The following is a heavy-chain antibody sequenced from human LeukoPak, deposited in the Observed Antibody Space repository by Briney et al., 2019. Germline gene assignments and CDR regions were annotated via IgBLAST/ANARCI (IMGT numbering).Heavy chain of an antibody. J-gene: IGHJ4*02. CDR1: GFTLIDYN. CDR2: IQFDGTTE. D-gene: IGHD6-19*01. V-gene: IGHV3-30*02. CDR3: ARGAAVALEL. Sequence: HPGGSLRLSCGASGFTLIDYNMHWVRQAPGKGLEYVAFIQFDGTTEYYTDSVKGRFTMSRDKSKNTLYLQMNSQRGGDTAVYYCARGAAVALELWGQGTLVTVSS.